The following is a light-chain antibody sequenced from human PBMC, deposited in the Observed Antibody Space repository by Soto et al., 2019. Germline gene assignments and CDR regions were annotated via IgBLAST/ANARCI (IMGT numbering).Light chain of an antibody. V-gene: IGKV1-27*01. J-gene: IGKJ2*01. CDR2: AAS. CDR1: QGISNY. CDR3: QQYKSALPMYT. Sequence: DIQMTQSPSSLSASVGDRVTITCRASQGISNYLAWYQQKPGKVPKLLIYAASTLQSVVPSRFSGSGSGTDFTLTISRLQPEDVATYYCQQYKSALPMYTFGQGTKREIK.